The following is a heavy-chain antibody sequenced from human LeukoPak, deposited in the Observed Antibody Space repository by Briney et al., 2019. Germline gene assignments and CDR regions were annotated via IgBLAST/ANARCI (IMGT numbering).Heavy chain of an antibody. J-gene: IGHJ4*02. CDR3: VSPRGFSYGYFDY. CDR2: IYYSKNT. D-gene: IGHD5-18*01. CDR1: GGSISSSSAY. V-gene: IGHV4-39*01. Sequence: PSETLSLTCTVSGGSISSSSAYWGWTRQPPGKGLEWIGSIYYSKNTYYNPSLKSRVTISADTSKNQFSLTLGSVSATDTAVYYCVSPRGFSYGYFDYWGQGTPVTVSS.